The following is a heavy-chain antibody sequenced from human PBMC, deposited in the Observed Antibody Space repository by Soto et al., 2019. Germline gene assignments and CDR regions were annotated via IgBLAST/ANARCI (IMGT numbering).Heavy chain of an antibody. V-gene: IGHV1-18*01. CDR3: ARDPLTGTTGDWFDP. D-gene: IGHD1-7*01. CDR2: ISAYNGNT. Sequence: QVQLVQSGAEVKKPGASVKVSCKASGYTFTSYGISWVRQAPGQGLEWMGWISAYNGNTNYAQKLQGRVTMTTDTPTSTAYMELRSLRSDDTAVYYCARDPLTGTTGDWFDPWGQGTLVTVSS. CDR1: GYTFTSYG. J-gene: IGHJ5*02.